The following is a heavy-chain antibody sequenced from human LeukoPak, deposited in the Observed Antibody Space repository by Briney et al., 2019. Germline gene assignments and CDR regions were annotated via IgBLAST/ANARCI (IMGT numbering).Heavy chain of an antibody. J-gene: IGHJ4*02. Sequence: SETLSLTCTVSGGSLSSSFWSWIRQPPGKGLEWIGYIYYTGNTNYNPSLKSRVTISVDTSKNQFSLEMTSVTAADTAVYYCAKVHDFRSAYSLDYWGQGSLVTVSS. V-gene: IGHV4-59*01. D-gene: IGHD3-3*01. CDR2: IYYTGNT. CDR3: AKVHDFRSAYSLDY. CDR1: GGSLSSSF.